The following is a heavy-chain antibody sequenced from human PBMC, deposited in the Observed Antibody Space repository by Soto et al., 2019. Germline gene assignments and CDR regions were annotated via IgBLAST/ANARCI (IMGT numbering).Heavy chain of an antibody. CDR2: ISFNGDVT. J-gene: IGHJ6*02. D-gene: IGHD2-8*01. CDR3: ARENGHPGHNYAMDA. CDR1: GFSFSAYY. V-gene: IGHV3-11*01. Sequence: GGSLSLSCAASGFSFSAYYMSWIRQAPGKGLEWVSYISFNGDVTRYSDSVEGRFTVSRDNAKKSLYLQMNSLRVEDTAVYYCARENGHPGHNYAMDAWGQGTTVTVS.